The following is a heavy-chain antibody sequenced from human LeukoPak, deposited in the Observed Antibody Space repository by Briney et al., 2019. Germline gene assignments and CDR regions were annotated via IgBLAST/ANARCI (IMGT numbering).Heavy chain of an antibody. CDR3: AKDPVVGAPHVIDI. D-gene: IGHD3-10*02. J-gene: IGHJ3*02. CDR2: ISGGIMINT. CDR1: GFTFSTHS. V-gene: IGHV3-23*01. Sequence: RGSLRLSCAASGFTFSTHSMSWVRQAPGEGLEWVAAISGGIMINTYYTDSVKGRFTISRDNSKNTLYLQMNSLRDDDTAVYYCAKDPVVGAPHVIDIWGQGTMVTVSS.